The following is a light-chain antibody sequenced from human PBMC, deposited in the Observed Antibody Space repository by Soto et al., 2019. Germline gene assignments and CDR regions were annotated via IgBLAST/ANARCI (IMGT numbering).Light chain of an antibody. CDR3: QQRSNWPWT. CDR2: DAS. CDR1: QSVSSY. Sequence: EIVLTQSPATLSLSPGEGATLSCRASQSVSSYFAWYQQKPGQAPRLLIYDASNMATGIPARFSVSGSVTGFTLTISSLEPEDFAVYYCQQRSNWPWTFGQGTKVEI. V-gene: IGKV3-11*01. J-gene: IGKJ1*01.